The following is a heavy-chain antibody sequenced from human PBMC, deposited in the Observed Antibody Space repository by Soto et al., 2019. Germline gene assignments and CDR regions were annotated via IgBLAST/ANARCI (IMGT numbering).Heavy chain of an antibody. CDR2: IYHSGST. CDR3: ARRPYCSSTSCYDYYYYGMDV. Sequence: PSETLSLTCAVSGGSISSSNWWSWVRQPPGKGLEWIGEIYHSGSTNYNPSLKSRVTISADKSKNQFSLKLSSVTAADTAVYYCARRPYCSSTSCYDYYYYGMDVWGQGTTVTVSS. V-gene: IGHV4-4*02. J-gene: IGHJ6*02. D-gene: IGHD2-2*01. CDR1: GGSISSSNW.